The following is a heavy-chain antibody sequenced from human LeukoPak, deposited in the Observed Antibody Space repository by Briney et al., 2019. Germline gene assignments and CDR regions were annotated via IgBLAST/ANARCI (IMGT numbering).Heavy chain of an antibody. CDR1: GGSISSYF. Sequence: SETLSLTCSVSGGSISSYFWSWIRQPPGKGLEWIAYIYYSGSTNYNPSLKSRVTILVDTSKNQFSLKLSSVTAADTAVYYCARDNDSSDGAFDIWGQGTMVTVSS. CDR2: IYYSGST. V-gene: IGHV4-59*01. D-gene: IGHD3-22*01. CDR3: ARDNDSSDGAFDI. J-gene: IGHJ3*02.